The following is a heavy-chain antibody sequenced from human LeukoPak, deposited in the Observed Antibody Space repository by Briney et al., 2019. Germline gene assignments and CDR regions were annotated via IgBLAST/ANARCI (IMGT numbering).Heavy chain of an antibody. D-gene: IGHD2-21*02. CDR2: IIPMSGTA. V-gene: IGHV1-69*13. Sequence: SVKVSCKASGGTFNNFAISWVRQAPGQGLEWVGGIIPMSGTANYAQKFQGRVTITADESTSTAYMELSSLRSEDTAVYYCARVDVTYGMDVWGQGTTVTVSS. CDR1: GGTFNNFA. J-gene: IGHJ6*02. CDR3: ARVDVTYGMDV.